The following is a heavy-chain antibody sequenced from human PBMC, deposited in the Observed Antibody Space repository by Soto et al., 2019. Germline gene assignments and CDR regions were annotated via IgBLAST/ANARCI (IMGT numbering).Heavy chain of an antibody. CDR1: GFTFSSYA. CDR2: ISGSGGST. CDR3: AKISSGFTETTLDY. J-gene: IGHJ4*02. D-gene: IGHD1-1*01. V-gene: IGHV3-23*01. Sequence: GGSLRLSCAASGFTFSSYAMSWVRQAPGKGLEWVSAISGSGGSTYYADSVKGRFTISRDNSKNTLYLQMNSLRAEDTAVYYCAKISSGFTETTLDYWGQGTLVTVSS.